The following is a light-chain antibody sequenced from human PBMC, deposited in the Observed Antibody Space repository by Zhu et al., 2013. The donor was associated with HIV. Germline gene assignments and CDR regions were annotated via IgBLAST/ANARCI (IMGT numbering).Light chain of an antibody. CDR3: CSYAGDSTYV. J-gene: IGLJ1*01. CDR2: RSL. Sequence: QSALTQPASVSGSPGQSITISCTGTSSDVEGYNLVSWCQQYPGKAXPNSSFMRSLSGPRGVSDRFSGSKSGKTASLTISGLQAEDEADYYCCSYAGDSTYVFGTGTTVTVL. V-gene: IGLV2-23*02. CDR1: SSDVEGYNL.